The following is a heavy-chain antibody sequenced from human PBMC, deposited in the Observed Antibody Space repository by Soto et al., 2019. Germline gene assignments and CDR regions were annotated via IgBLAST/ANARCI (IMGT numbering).Heavy chain of an antibody. CDR3: ARSRDGYSFYFYYGMDG. CDR1: VFTFTSYG. J-gene: IGHJ6*02. CDR2: ILHDGSAE. Sequence: PGGSLRLCCAASVFTFTSYGMHWFRQAPGKGLEWMALILHDGSAEYYADSVKGRFTISRDNSKNTLYLQMNSLRAEDTAVYYCARSRDGYSFYFYYGMDGWGQGTTVTVSS. V-gene: IGHV3-30*03. D-gene: IGHD4-4*01.